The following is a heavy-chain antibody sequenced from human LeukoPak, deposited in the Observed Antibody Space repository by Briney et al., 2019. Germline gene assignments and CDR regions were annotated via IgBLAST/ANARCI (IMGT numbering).Heavy chain of an antibody. CDR1: GGSISSYY. D-gene: IGHD6-13*01. J-gene: IGHJ6*02. CDR3: ANGGIAAAGDYYYYYGMDV. CDR2: IYYSGST. Sequence: RASETLSLTCTVSGGSISSYYWGWIRQPPGKGLEWIGSIYYSGSTYYNPSLKSRVTISVDTSKNQFSLKLSSVTAADTAVYYCANGGIAAAGDYYYYYGMDVWGQGTTVTVSS. V-gene: IGHV4-39*01.